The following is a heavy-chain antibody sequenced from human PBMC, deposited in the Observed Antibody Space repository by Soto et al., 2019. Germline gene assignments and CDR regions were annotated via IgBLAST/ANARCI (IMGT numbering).Heavy chain of an antibody. V-gene: IGHV4-30-4*01. D-gene: IGHD3-10*01. CDR3: ARDPAYGSGSYGDY. CDR2: IYYRGST. J-gene: IGHJ4*02. CDR1: GGSISSGDYY. Sequence: QVQLQESGPGLVKPSQTLSLTCTVSGGSISSGDYYWCWIRQPPGKGLEWIGYIYYRGSTYYNPSLKSRVSISVDKSKNQFSVKLSSVTDEDTAVYYCARDPAYGSGSYGDYWGQGTLVTVSS.